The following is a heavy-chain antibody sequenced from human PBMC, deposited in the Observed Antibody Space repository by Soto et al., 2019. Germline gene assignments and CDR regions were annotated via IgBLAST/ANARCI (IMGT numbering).Heavy chain of an antibody. CDR1: GGTFSSYA. D-gene: IGHD1-26*01. Sequence: SVNFSCKASGGTFSSYAISWVRQAPGQGLEWMGGIIPVFHAPNYAQKFQARVTITADESTSTAYMELSNLRSEDTAVYYCARVLYATSSLPFDTWGQGTQVTSPQ. CDR3: ARVLYATSSLPFDT. V-gene: IGHV1-69*13. CDR2: IIPVFHAP. J-gene: IGHJ4*02.